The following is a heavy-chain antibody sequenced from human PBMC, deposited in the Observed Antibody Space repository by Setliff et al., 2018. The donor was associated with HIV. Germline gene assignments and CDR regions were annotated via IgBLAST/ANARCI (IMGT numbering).Heavy chain of an antibody. CDR3: ARGSAYSSGWYNDYYYMDV. V-gene: IGHV4-4*02. Sequence: SETLSLTCAVSGGSISSSNWWSWVRQPPGKGLEWIGEIYHSGSTNCNPSLKSRVTISVDKSKNQFSLKLSSVTAADTAVYYCARGSAYSSGWYNDYYYMDVWGKGTTVTVSS. CDR1: GGSISSSNW. J-gene: IGHJ6*03. D-gene: IGHD6-19*01. CDR2: IYHSGST.